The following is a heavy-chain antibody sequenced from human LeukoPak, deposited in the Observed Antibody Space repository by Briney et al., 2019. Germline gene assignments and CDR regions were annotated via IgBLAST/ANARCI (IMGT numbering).Heavy chain of an antibody. CDR2: IYYSGST. J-gene: IGHJ3*02. Sequence: PSETLSLTCAVYGGSFSGYYWSWIRQPPGKGLEWIGYIYYSGSTNYNPSLKSRVTISVDTSKNQFSLKLSSVTAADTAVYYCARGGYVGAFDIWGQGTMVTVSS. CDR3: ARGGYVGAFDI. CDR1: GGSFSGYY. V-gene: IGHV4-59*01. D-gene: IGHD3-10*01.